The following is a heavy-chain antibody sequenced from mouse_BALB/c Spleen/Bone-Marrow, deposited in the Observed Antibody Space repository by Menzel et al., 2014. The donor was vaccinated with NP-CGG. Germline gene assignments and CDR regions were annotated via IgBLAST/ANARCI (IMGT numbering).Heavy chain of an antibody. CDR2: ITNGGGAT. CDR3: ARPRYPFYAMDS. Sequence: EVKLMESGGGLVQPGGSLKLSCATSGFTFXSNTMSWVRQTPEKRLEWVAYITNGGGATYYLDTVKGRFTISRDSAKNTLYLQMSSLKSEDTAMYYCARPRYPFYAMDSWGQGTSVTVSS. J-gene: IGHJ4*01. D-gene: IGHD2-14*01. CDR1: GFTFXSNT. V-gene: IGHV5-12-2*01.